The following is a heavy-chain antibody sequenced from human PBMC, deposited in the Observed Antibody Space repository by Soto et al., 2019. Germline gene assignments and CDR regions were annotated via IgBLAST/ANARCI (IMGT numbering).Heavy chain of an antibody. D-gene: IGHD3-22*01. CDR1: GYTFTSYA. Sequence: ASVKVSCKASGYTFTSYAMHWVRQAPGERVEWMGWINAGNGNTKYSQKFQGRVTITRDTSASTAYMELSSLRSEDTAVYYCARILGLNYYDSSGYYPFDYWGQGTLVT. V-gene: IGHV1-3*01. CDR2: INAGNGNT. J-gene: IGHJ4*02. CDR3: ARILGLNYYDSSGYYPFDY.